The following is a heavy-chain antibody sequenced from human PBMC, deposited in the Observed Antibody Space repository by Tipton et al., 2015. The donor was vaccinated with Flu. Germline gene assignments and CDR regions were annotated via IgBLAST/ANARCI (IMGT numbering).Heavy chain of an antibody. V-gene: IGHV4-38-2*02. Sequence: LRLSCAVFGYSIGSGYYWGWIRQSPGKGLEWIGSFSHTGTTNYNPSLKSRVTISVDTSKNQFSLRLTSVTAADTAVYYCARDRWEYARGFDPWGQGTPVTVSP. CDR3: ARDRWEYARGFDP. J-gene: IGHJ5*02. CDR1: GYSIGSGYY. D-gene: IGHD2-2*01. CDR2: FSHTGTT.